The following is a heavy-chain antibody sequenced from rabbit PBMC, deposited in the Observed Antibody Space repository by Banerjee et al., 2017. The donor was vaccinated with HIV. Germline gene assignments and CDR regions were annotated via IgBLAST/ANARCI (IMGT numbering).Heavy chain of an antibody. V-gene: IGHV1S7*01. CDR2: IDPVFAGT. CDR3: ARDLASVVGWNFSL. D-gene: IGHD3-1*01. J-gene: IGHJ4*01. CDR1: GFDFSNYY. Sequence: QLVESGGGLVQPGGSLTLSCTASGFDFSNYYMSWVRQAPGKGLEWIGYIDPVFAGTYYASWVNGRFTISSHNAQNTLYLQLNSLTAADTATYFCARDLASVVGWNFSLWGPGTLVTVS.